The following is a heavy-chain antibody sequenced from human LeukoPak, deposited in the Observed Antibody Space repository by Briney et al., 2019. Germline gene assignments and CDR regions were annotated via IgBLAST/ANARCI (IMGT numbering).Heavy chain of an antibody. CDR1: GFTFSSYA. V-gene: IGHV3-64*01. J-gene: IGHJ3*02. Sequence: GGSLRLSCAASGFTFSSYAMHWVRQAPGKGLEYVSAISSNGGSTYYANSVKGRFTISRDNSKNTLYLQMGSLRAEDMAVYYCARPSLGYCSSTSCHGFAFDIWGQGTMVTVSS. CDR3: ARPSLGYCSSTSCHGFAFDI. CDR2: ISSNGGST. D-gene: IGHD2-2*01.